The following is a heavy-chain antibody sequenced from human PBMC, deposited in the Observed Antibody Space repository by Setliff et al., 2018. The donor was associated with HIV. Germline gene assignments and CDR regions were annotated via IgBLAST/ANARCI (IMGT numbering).Heavy chain of an antibody. D-gene: IGHD3-3*01. Sequence: LRLSCGASGFTFSGSPMHWVRQASGKGLEWVGSIRSSAKGYATEYGESVRGRFTISRDDSKNTVFLQMNGLKIEDTALYYCTRSYYGLDYYWGQGTLVTVSS. CDR1: GFTFSGSP. CDR3: TRSYYGLDYY. V-gene: IGHV3-73*01. CDR2: IRSSAKGYAT. J-gene: IGHJ4*02.